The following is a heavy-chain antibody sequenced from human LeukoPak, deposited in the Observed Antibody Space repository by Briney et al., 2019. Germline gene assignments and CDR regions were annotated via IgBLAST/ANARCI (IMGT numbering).Heavy chain of an antibody. CDR3: AREFDYSTSGAGY. CDR2: MSINSGLI. CDR1: GFTFSHYS. J-gene: IGHJ4*02. Sequence: GESLKISCAASGFTFSHYSMNWVRQAPGKGLEWVSSMSINSGLIYYADSVKGRFTISRDNAKNSLYLQMNSLRAEDTAVYYCAREFDYSTSGAGYWGQGTLVTVSS. D-gene: IGHD4-11*01. V-gene: IGHV3-21*01.